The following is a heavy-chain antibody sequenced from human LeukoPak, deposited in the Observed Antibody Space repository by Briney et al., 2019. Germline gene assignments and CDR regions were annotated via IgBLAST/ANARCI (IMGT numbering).Heavy chain of an antibody. CDR1: GFRFRNYW. Sequence: GGSLTLSCAVSGFRFRNYWMHWVRQAPGKGLVWVSCISSDGSSTNYADSVKGRFSISRDNAKNTLYLHMNRLRVEDTAQYYCARPMISVMSLGADFWGQGSLVTVSS. D-gene: IGHD3/OR15-3a*01. CDR2: ISSDGSST. CDR3: ARPMISVMSLGADF. V-gene: IGHV3-74*01. J-gene: IGHJ4*02.